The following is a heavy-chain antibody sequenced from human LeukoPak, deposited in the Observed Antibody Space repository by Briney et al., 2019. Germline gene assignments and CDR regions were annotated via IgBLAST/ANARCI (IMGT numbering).Heavy chain of an antibody. Sequence: GGSLRLSCVASGFTFRSYDMHWVRQVTGKGPEWVSAIGTAGDTYYVGSVKCRFTISRENAKNSLFLQMNSLRAGDTAVYYCARGGRGSSWFDNWGQGTLVTVSS. J-gene: IGHJ4*02. CDR1: GFTFRSYD. D-gene: IGHD6-13*01. CDR2: IGTAGDT. CDR3: ARGGRGSSWFDN. V-gene: IGHV3-13*01.